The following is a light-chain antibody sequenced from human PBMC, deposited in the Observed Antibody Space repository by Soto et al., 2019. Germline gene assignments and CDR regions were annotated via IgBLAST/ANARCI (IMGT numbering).Light chain of an antibody. CDR1: SSDVGAYNS. Sequence: QSALTQPASVSGSPGQSIAISCTGTSSDVGAYNSVSWYQQYPGKAPKLMIHDVSNRPSGVSDRFSGSKSGNTAPLTISGLQAEDEADYYCSSYTSSNSYVFGSGTKVTVL. CDR2: DVS. J-gene: IGLJ1*01. V-gene: IGLV2-14*01. CDR3: SSYTSSNSYV.